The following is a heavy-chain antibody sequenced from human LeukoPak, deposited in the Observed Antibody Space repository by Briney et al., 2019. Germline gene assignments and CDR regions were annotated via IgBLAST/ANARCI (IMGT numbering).Heavy chain of an antibody. V-gene: IGHV4-39*07. Sequence: SETLSLTCTVSGGCISSSDYYWGWIRQPPGKGLEWIGSIYYSVTTYYNPSLKSRVTISVDTSKNQFSLKLSSVTAADTAVYYCARDRLRWPKIDYWGQGTLVTVSS. CDR1: GGCISSSDYY. CDR3: ARDRLRWPKIDY. J-gene: IGHJ4*02. CDR2: IYYSVTT. D-gene: IGHD4-23*01.